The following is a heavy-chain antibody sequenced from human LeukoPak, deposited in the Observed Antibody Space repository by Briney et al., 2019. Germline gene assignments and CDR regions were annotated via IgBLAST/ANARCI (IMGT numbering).Heavy chain of an antibody. J-gene: IGHJ4*02. Sequence: APVKVSCKASGFTFTSSAMQWVRQARGQRLEWIGWIVVGSGNTNYAQKFQERVTITRDMSTSTAYMELSSLRSEDTAVYYCARGAFYDISGNWGQGTLVTVSS. CDR3: ARGAFYDISGN. D-gene: IGHD3-9*01. V-gene: IGHV1-58*02. CDR2: IVVGSGNT. CDR1: GFTFTSSA.